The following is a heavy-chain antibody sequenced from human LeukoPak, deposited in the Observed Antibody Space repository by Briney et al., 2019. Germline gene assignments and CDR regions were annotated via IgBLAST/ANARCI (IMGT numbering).Heavy chain of an antibody. CDR1: GFTFSSYS. D-gene: IGHD3-3*01. CDR2: ISSSSSYI. Sequence: GGSLRLSCAASGFTFSSYSMNWVRQAPGKGLEWVSSISSSSSYIYYADSVKGRFTISRDNAKNSLYLQMNSLRAEDTAVYYCASSPDSYDFWSGYYTYFDYWGQGTLVTVSS. J-gene: IGHJ4*02. V-gene: IGHV3-21*04. CDR3: ASSPDSYDFWSGYYTYFDY.